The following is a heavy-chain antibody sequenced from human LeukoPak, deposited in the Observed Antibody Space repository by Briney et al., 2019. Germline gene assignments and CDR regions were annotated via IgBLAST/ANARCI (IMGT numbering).Heavy chain of an antibody. CDR3: ARRDLGSSWRY. CDR1: GGSFSGYY. CDR2: INHSGST. V-gene: IGHV4-34*01. D-gene: IGHD6-13*01. J-gene: IGHJ4*02. Sequence: SETLSLTCAVYGGSFSGYYWSWIRQPPGKGLEWIGEINHSGSTSYNPSLKSRVTISVDTSKNQFSLKLSSVTAADTAVYYCARRDLGSSWRYWGQGTLVTVSS.